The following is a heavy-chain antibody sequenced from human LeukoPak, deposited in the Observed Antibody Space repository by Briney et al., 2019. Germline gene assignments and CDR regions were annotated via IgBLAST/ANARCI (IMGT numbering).Heavy chain of an antibody. CDR2: FSASGNS. D-gene: IGHD5-18*01. CDR3: ARERGYSYGHTPDY. CDR1: GDSISSDDYY. J-gene: IGHJ4*02. Sequence: SETLSLTCTVSGDSISSDDYYWSWIRQPAGKGLEWIGRFSASGNSNYNPSLKSRLTISVDTSKNQFSLKLTSVTAADTAVYYCARERGYSYGHTPDYWGQGTLVTVSS. V-gene: IGHV4-61*02.